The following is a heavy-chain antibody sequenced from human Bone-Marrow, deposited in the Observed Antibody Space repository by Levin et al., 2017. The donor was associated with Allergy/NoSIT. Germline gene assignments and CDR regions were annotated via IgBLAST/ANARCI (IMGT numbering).Heavy chain of an antibody. D-gene: IGHD6-25*01. CDR2: INWNSGRI. Sequence: SLKISCVASGFTFHDYTMCWVRQAPGKGLEWVSGINWNSGRIGYADSVKGRFTISRDNAKNYLYLQMNSLRTEDTALYYCAKGLFVQAATDYSFYAMDVWGQGTTVTVSS. CDR1: GFTFHDYT. J-gene: IGHJ6*02. CDR3: AKGLFVQAATDYSFYAMDV. V-gene: IGHV3-9*01.